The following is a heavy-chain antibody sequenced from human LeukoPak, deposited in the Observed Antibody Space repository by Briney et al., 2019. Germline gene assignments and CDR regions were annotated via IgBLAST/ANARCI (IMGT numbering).Heavy chain of an antibody. CDR3: ARVVTLRRYYYYYYMDV. CDR2: IYYSGST. CDR1: GGSISSYY. J-gene: IGHJ6*03. D-gene: IGHD2-21*01. Sequence: SETLSLTCTVSGGSISSYYWSWIRQPPGKGLEWIGYIYYSGSTNYNPSLTSRVTISVDTSKNQFSLKLSSVTAADTAVYYCARVVTLRRYYYYYYMDVWGKGTTVTVSS. V-gene: IGHV4-59*01.